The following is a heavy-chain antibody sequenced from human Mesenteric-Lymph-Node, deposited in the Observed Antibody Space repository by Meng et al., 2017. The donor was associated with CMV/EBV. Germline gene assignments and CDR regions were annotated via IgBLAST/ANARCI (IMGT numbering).Heavy chain of an antibody. CDR3: ARVKYSSSSDFDY. CDR1: GFTVSSNY. D-gene: IGHD6-6*01. CDR2: IYAGGTT. V-gene: IGHV3-53*01. Sequence: GESLKISCAASGFTVSSNYMNWVRQAPGKGLEWVSVIYAGGTTYYADSVKGRFTISISRDNSKNTLYLQMNSLRAEDTAVYYCARVKYSSSSDFDYWGQGTLVTVSS. J-gene: IGHJ4*02.